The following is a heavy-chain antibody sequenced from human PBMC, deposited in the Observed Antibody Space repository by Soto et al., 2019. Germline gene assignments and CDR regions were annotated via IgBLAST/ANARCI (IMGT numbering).Heavy chain of an antibody. CDR3: VKVDWYSVDC. V-gene: IGHV3-64D*06. D-gene: IGHD2-21*02. J-gene: IGHJ4*02. CDR2: IGAKGDAT. Sequence: GGSPRLSCSASGFTFQNYVIHWVRQAPGKGLEYVSAIGAKGDATYADSVKVRFSISRNNSKNSLFLQMTNVTFEDTATYFCVKVDWYSVDCWGQGALVTVSS. CDR1: GFTFQNYV.